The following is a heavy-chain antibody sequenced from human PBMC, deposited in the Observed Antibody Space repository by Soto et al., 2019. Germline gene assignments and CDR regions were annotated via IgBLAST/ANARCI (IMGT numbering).Heavy chain of an antibody. D-gene: IGHD3-22*01. J-gene: IGHJ4*02. CDR2: FYYTGRT. CDR1: GGSVSSGNYY. CDR3: ARSMHYSDGSNYSPFDY. V-gene: IGHV4-61*01. Sequence: QVQLQESGPGLVKPSETLSLTCTVSGGSVSSGNYYWSWIRQPPGKGLEWIGYFYYTGRTNYNPSRKSRVAISIDASKNQFSLRLRSVTAADTAVYYCARSMHYSDGSNYSPFDYWGQGTLVTVSS.